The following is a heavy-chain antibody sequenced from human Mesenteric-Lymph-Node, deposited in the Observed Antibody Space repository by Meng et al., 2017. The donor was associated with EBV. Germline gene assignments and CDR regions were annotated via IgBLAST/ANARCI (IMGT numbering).Heavy chain of an antibody. J-gene: IGHJ4*02. CDR2: IFPTGGT. V-gene: IGHV4-4*02. Sequence: DPGPGLVKPSGTLSLTCVVYGGSISSSNGWTWARQPPGKGLEWIGEIFPTGGTNYNPSLKSRLTISVDKSKNQFSLKLSSVTAADTAVYYCARGREYSWGYWGQGTLVTVSS. CDR1: GGSISSSNG. D-gene: IGHD4-11*01. CDR3: ARGREYSWGY.